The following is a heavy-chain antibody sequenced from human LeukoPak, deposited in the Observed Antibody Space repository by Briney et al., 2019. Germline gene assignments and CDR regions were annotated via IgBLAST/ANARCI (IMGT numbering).Heavy chain of an antibody. CDR1: GGSISSYY. CDR3: ARARYYDFWSGHRYYFDY. Sequence: NPSETLSLTCTVSGGSISSYYWSWIRQPPGKGLEWIVYIYYSGSTNYNPSLKSRVTISVDTSKNQFSLKLSSVTAADTAVYYCARARYYDFWSGHRYYFDYWGQGTLVTVSS. CDR2: IYYSGST. D-gene: IGHD3-3*01. J-gene: IGHJ4*02. V-gene: IGHV4-59*08.